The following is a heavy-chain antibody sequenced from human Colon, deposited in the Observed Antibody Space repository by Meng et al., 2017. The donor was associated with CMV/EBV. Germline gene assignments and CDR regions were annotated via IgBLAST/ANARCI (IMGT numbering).Heavy chain of an antibody. CDR1: ASTFSSYS. Sequence: ASTFSSYSISWVRQSPVQGLEWMGWISTYNGNTDYAQKFQGRVTMTTDTLTSTAYMELTSLKSDDTAVFYCARAREVGYSAYDYYDFWGQGTLVTVSS. CDR2: ISTYNGNT. CDR3: ARAREVGYSAYDYYDF. D-gene: IGHD5-12*01. V-gene: IGHV1-18*01. J-gene: IGHJ4*02.